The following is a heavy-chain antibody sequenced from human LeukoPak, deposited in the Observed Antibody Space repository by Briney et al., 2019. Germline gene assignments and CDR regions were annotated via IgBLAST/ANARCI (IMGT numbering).Heavy chain of an antibody. CDR2: IDTDGSST. D-gene: IGHD1-26*01. J-gene: IGHJ4*02. CDR1: GFTFSGYW. CDR3: AREVPRGGSYYEDY. Sequence: GGSLILSCAASGFTFSGYWMQWVRQAPGKGLVWVSRIDTDGSSTMYADSVKGRFTISRDNAKNMLYLQMNSLGAEDTAVYFCAREVPRGGSYYEDYWGQGTLVTVSS. V-gene: IGHV3-74*03.